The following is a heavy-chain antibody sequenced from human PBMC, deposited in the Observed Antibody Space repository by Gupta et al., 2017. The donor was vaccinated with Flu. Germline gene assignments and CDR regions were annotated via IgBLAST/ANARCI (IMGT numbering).Heavy chain of an antibody. CDR2: ISHDGTNT. D-gene: IGHD3-10*02. CDR1: GFIFSNYG. CDR3: AKGPDVFGYYFES. J-gene: IGHJ4*02. Sequence: VQPGRSLRLSCAASGFIFSNYGMHWVRQAPGKGLEWVAIISHDGTNTHYAASVKGRFTISRDNFRTTLYLQMNSLRSEDTAVYYCAKGPDVFGYYFESWGQGSPVTVSS. V-gene: IGHV3-30*18.